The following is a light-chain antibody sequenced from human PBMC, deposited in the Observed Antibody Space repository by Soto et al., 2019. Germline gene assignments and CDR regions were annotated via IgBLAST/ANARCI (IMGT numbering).Light chain of an antibody. V-gene: IGKV3-20*01. CDR1: QSVSSSY. CDR3: QQYDSSPRT. Sequence: EIVLTQSPGTLSLSPGERATLSCRASQSVSSSYLAWYQQKPGQAPRLLISDASTRAPGIPARFSGGGSGTDFTLTINRLEPEDFAVYYCQQYDSSPRTFGQGTKVDIK. CDR2: DAS. J-gene: IGKJ1*01.